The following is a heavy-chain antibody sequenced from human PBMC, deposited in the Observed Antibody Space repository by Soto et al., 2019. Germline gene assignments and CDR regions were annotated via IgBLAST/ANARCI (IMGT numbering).Heavy chain of an antibody. D-gene: IGHD6-13*01. CDR2: ISAYNRNT. Sequence: ASVKVSCKASGYTFTSYGISWVRQAPGQGLEWMGWISAYNRNTNYAQRLQGRVTMTTDTSTSTAYMELRSLRSDDTAVYYCARVIAAAADFDYWGQATLVTVPS. CDR3: ARVIAAAADFDY. CDR1: GYTFTSYG. J-gene: IGHJ4*02. V-gene: IGHV1-18*01.